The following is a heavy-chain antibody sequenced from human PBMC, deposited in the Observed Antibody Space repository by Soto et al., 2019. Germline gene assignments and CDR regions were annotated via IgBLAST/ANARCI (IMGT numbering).Heavy chain of an antibody. Sequence: AASVKVSCKASGGTFSSYAISWVRQAPGQGLEWMGGIIPIFGTANYAQKFQGRVTITADESTSTAYMELSSLRSEDTAVYYCARFSPGELLGWFDPWGQGTLVTVSS. CDR3: ARFSPGELLGWFDP. CDR1: GGTFSSYA. V-gene: IGHV1-69*13. D-gene: IGHD1-26*01. CDR2: IIPIFGTA. J-gene: IGHJ5*02.